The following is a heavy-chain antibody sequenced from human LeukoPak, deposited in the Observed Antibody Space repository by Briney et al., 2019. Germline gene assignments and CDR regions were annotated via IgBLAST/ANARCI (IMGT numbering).Heavy chain of an antibody. D-gene: IGHD5-24*01. CDR2: INPNSGGT. Sequence: ASVKVSCKASGYTFTGYYMHWVRQAPGQGLEWMGWINPNSGGTNYAQKFQGRVTMTRDTSISTAYMELSRLRSDDTAVYYCARDGGTVEMATIKEFDYWGQGTLVTVSS. CDR3: ARDGGTVEMATIKEFDY. V-gene: IGHV1-2*02. CDR1: GYTFTGYY. J-gene: IGHJ4*02.